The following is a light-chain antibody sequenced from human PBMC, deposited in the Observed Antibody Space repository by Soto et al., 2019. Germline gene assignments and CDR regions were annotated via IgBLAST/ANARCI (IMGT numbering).Light chain of an antibody. CDR3: SSYTGSSTLSV. Sequence: QSALTQPASVSGSTGQSITISCTGTNSDVGSYNYVSWYQQHPGKAPKLMIYDVSNRPSGVSNRFSGSKSGNTASLTISGLQAEDEADYYCSSYTGSSTLSVFGTGTKLTVL. V-gene: IGLV2-14*01. CDR2: DVS. J-gene: IGLJ1*01. CDR1: NSDVGSYNY.